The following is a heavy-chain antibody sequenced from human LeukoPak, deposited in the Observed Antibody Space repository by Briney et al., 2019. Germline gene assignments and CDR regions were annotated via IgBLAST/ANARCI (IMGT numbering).Heavy chain of an antibody. CDR1: GFTFSSYS. D-gene: IGHD2-2*01. V-gene: IGHV3-48*01. CDR3: AREEDIVVVPAAMDSDDYYYGMDV. CDR2: ISSSSSTI. J-gene: IGHJ6*02. Sequence: GGSLRLSCAASGFTFSSYSMNWVRQAPGKGLEWVSYISSSSSTIYYADSVKGRFTISRDNAKNSLYLQMNSLRAEDTAVYYCAREEDIVVVPAAMDSDDYYYGMDVWGQGTTVTVSS.